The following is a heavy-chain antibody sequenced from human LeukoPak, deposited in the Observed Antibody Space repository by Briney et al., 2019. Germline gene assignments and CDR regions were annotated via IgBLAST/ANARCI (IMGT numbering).Heavy chain of an antibody. CDR1: GFTFDDYA. J-gene: IGHJ4*02. CDR2: ISWDSGSI. D-gene: IGHD2-2*01. CDR3: EKERATSGGPLDS. V-gene: IGHV3-9*01. Sequence: GGSLRLSCAASGFTFDDYAMHWVRQAPGKGLEWVSGISWDSGSIGYADSVKGRFTISRDNAKNSLYLQMNSLRAEDTALYYCEKERATSGGPLDSGAQETLVPVSS.